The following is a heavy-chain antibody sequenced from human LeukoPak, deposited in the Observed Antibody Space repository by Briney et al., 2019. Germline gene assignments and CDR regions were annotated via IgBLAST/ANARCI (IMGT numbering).Heavy chain of an antibody. Sequence: PGGSLRLSCAASGFTFSSYWMHWVRQAPGKGLVWASRINRDGSSTSYADSVKGRFTISRDNAKNTLYLQMNSLRAEDTAVYYCARDSFDWLLSGDNYFDYWGQGTLVTVSS. J-gene: IGHJ4*02. CDR3: ARDSFDWLLSGDNYFDY. CDR2: INRDGSST. V-gene: IGHV3-74*01. D-gene: IGHD3-9*01. CDR1: GFTFSSYW.